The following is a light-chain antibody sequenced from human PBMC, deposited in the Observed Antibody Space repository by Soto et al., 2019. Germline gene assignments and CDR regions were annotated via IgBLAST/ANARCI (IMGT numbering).Light chain of an antibody. V-gene: IGLV1-40*01. CDR2: GNS. CDR1: SSNIGAGYD. Sequence: QLVLTQPPSVSGAPGQRVTISCTGSSSNIGAGYDVHWYQQLPGTAPKFLIYGNSNRPSGVPDRFSGSKSGTSASLAITGLQAEDEADYYCQSYDSSLCGWVFGGGTKLTVL. J-gene: IGLJ3*02. CDR3: QSYDSSLCGWV.